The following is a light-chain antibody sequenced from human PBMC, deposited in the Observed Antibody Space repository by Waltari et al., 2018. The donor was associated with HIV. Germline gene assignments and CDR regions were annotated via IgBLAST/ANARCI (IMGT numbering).Light chain of an antibody. CDR1: RSNIGSNT. CDR2: SNY. V-gene: IGLV1-44*01. CDR3: ATWDDSLNGRV. J-gene: IGLJ3*02. Sequence: QSVLPQPPSASGTPGQRVTISCSGSRSNIGSNTVTWYQQLPGTAPKLLIYSNYHRPSGVPDRFSGSKSGTSASLAISGLQSEDEADYYCATWDDSLNGRVFGGGTKLTVL.